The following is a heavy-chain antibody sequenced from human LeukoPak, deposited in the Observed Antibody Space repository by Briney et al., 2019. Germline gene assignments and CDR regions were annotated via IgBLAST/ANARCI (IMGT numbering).Heavy chain of an antibody. V-gene: IGHV1-46*01. CDR1: GYTFTSYY. CDR3: ARESDYYGSGSSADY. CDR2: INPSGGST. J-gene: IGHJ4*02. D-gene: IGHD3-10*01. Sequence: ASVKVSCKASGYTFTSYYMHWVRQAPGQGLEWMGIINPSGGSTSYAQKFRGRVTMTRDTSTSTVYMELSSLRSEDTAVYYCARESDYYGSGSSADYWGQGTLVTVSS.